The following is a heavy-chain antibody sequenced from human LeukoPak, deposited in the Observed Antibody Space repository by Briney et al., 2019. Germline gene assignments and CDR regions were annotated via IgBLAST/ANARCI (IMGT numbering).Heavy chain of an antibody. J-gene: IGHJ4*02. CDR3: ARDWGDGYNYSYFDY. D-gene: IGHD5-24*01. CDR2: ISYDGSNK. V-gene: IGHV3-30*03. CDR1: GFTFSSYS. Sequence: GGSLRLSCAASGFTFSSYSMNWVRQAPGKGLEWVAVISYDGSNKYYADSVKGRFTISRDNSKNTLYLQMNSLRAEDTAVYYCARDWGDGYNYSYFDYWGQGTLVTVSS.